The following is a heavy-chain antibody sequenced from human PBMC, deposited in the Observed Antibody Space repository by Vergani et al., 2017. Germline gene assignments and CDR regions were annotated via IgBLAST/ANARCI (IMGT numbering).Heavy chain of an antibody. CDR2: IYYSGST. CDR3: ARDRIAAAGVYYSYSCMDV. D-gene: IGHD6-13*01. J-gene: IGHJ6*02. V-gene: IGHV4-59*01. CDR1: GGSISSYY. Sequence: QVQLQESGPGLVKPSETLSLTCTVSGGSISSYYWSWIRQPPGKGLEWIGDIYYSGSTNYNPSLKSRVTISVATSKNQFSLKLSSVPAAYTAVYYCARDRIAAAGVYYSYSCMDVWGQGTTVTVS.